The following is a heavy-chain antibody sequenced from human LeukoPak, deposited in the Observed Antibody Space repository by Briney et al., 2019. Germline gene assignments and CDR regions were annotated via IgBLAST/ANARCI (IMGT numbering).Heavy chain of an antibody. V-gene: IGHV4-39*07. J-gene: IGHJ4*02. D-gene: IGHD1-26*01. Sequence: SETLSLTCSISDDSINNDRYFWAWIRQPPGKGLEWIASINYSGRTYYNPSLNSRLIISVDTAKRQFSLKLTSVTAADTALYFCARDIDDVGALFDFWGQGTLVTVSS. CDR3: ARDIDDVGALFDF. CDR2: INYSGRT. CDR1: DDSINNDRYF.